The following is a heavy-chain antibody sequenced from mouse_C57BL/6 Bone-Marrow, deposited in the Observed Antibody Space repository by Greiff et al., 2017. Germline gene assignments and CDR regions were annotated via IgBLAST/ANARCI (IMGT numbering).Heavy chain of an antibody. V-gene: IGHV1-53*01. J-gene: IGHJ4*01. CDR3: ARRLNYGYDGNYWAMDY. CDR2: INPSNGGT. D-gene: IGHD2-2*01. Sequence: QVQLQQPGTELVKPGASVKLSCKASGYTFTSYWMHWVKQRPGQGLEWIGNINPSNGGTNYNEKFKSKATLTVDKSSSTAYMQLSSLTSDDSAVYYCARRLNYGYDGNYWAMDYWGQGTSVTVSS. CDR1: GYTFTSYW.